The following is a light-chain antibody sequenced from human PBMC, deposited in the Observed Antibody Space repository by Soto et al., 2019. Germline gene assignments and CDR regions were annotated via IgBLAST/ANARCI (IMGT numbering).Light chain of an antibody. V-gene: IGLV1-44*01. J-gene: IGLJ3*02. Sequence: QSVLTQPPSASXXPGQRVIISCSGSNSNIGTYTVNWYQQLPGTAPKLLIYTDYQRPSGVPDRFSGSKSGTSASLAISGLQSEDEADYYCASWDDSLSGGVFGGGTQLTVL. CDR3: ASWDDSLSGGV. CDR1: NSNIGTYT. CDR2: TDY.